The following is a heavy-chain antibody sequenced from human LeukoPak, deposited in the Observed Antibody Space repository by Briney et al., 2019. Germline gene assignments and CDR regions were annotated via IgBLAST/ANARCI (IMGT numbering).Heavy chain of an antibody. CDR2: IRYDGSNK. CDR1: GFTFSSYG. D-gene: IGHD2-2*01. V-gene: IGHV3-30*02. J-gene: IGHJ3*02. Sequence: PGGSLRLSCAASGFTFSSYGMHWVRQAPGKGLEWVAFIRYDGSNKYYADSVKGRFTISRDNSKNTLYLQMNSLRAEDTAVYYCANGGRLGYCSSTSCYHAFDIWGQGTMVTVSS. CDR3: ANGGRLGYCSSTSCYHAFDI.